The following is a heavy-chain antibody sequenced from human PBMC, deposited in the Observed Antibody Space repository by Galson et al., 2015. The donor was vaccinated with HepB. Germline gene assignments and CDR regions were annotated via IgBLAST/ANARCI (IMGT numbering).Heavy chain of an antibody. CDR1: GFIFTDYY. J-gene: IGHJ4*02. CDR3: ARAWEREALDY. D-gene: IGHD1-26*01. Sequence: SVKVSCKAAGFIFTDYYLHWVRQAPGQGLEWMGWIDPDSGDSKCTEKFQTRLIMTRDTSTNTAHMELSGLRLGDTAVYFCARAWEREALDYWGQGTLVIVSS. CDR2: IDPDSGDS. V-gene: IGHV1-2*02.